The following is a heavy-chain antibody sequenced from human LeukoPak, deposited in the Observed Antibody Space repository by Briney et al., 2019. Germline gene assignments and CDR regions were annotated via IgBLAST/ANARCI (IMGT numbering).Heavy chain of an antibody. CDR1: GFTFSNYW. CDR2: INGDGNRL. D-gene: IGHD1-1*01. V-gene: IGHV3-74*01. J-gene: IGHJ4*02. CDR3: AAGPAGNGHLSSY. Sequence: GESLRLSCAASGFTFSNYWLHWVRQVPGKGLMWVSRINGDGNRLSYADSVKGRFTISRDNAKNTLYLQMNSLRAEDSAVYYCAAGPAGNGHLSSYWGQGTRVTVSS.